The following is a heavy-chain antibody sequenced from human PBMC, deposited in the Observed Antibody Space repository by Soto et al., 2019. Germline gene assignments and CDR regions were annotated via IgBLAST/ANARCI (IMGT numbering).Heavy chain of an antibody. V-gene: IGHV4-30-4*01. CDR3: ARVPRVYCISTSCSDAFDI. J-gene: IGHJ3*02. D-gene: IGHD2-2*01. CDR1: GGSISSGDYY. Sequence: PSETLCLTCTVSGGSISSGDYYWSWIRQPPGKGLEWIGYIYYSGSTYYNPSLKSRVTISVDTSKNQFSLKLSSVTAADTAVYYCARVPRVYCISTSCSDAFDIWGQGTMVTVSS. CDR2: IYYSGST.